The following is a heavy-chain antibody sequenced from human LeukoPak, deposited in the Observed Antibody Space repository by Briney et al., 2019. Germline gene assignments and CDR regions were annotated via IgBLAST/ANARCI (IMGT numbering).Heavy chain of an antibody. V-gene: IGHV4-59*12. J-gene: IGHJ6*03. CDR1: GESISGFY. CDR3: ARDQYYDILTGYVYYMDV. CDR2: IYYSGSS. D-gene: IGHD3-9*01. Sequence: SETLSLTCTVSGESISGFYWNWIRQPPGKGLEWIGYIYYSGSSNYNPSLKSRVTISVDTSKNQFSLKLSSVTAADTAVYYCARDQYYDILTGYVYYMDVWGKGTTVTVSS.